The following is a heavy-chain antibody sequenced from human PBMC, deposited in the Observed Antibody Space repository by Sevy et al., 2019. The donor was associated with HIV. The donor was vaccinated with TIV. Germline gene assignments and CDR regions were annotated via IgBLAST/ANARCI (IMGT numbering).Heavy chain of an antibody. CDR1: GFTFSSYA. CDR2: ISYDGSNK. D-gene: IGHD5-18*01. CDR3: ASERYGRGGYRYCDP. Sequence: GGSLRLSCAASGFTFSSYAMHWVRQAPGKGLEWVAVISYDGSNKYYADSLKGRFTISRDNSKNTLYLQMNSLRAEDMAVFYYASERYGRGGYRYCDPWGQGTLVTVSS. J-gene: IGHJ5*02. V-gene: IGHV3-30-3*01.